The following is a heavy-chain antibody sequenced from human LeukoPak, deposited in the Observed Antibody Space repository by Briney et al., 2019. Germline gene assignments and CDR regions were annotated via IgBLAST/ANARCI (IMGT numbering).Heavy chain of an antibody. CDR1: GDSVSTNSAA. J-gene: IGHJ4*02. V-gene: IGHV6-1*01. Sequence: SQTLSLTCALSGDSVSTNSAAWNWIRQSPSRGLEWLGRTYYRSKWHTDYALSVKSRITINPDTSKNQFTLQLNSVTPDDTAVYYCARVYEGDGWLQSSYYFDYWGQGILVTVSS. CDR2: TYYRSKWHT. CDR3: ARVYEGDGWLQSSYYFDY. D-gene: IGHD5-24*01.